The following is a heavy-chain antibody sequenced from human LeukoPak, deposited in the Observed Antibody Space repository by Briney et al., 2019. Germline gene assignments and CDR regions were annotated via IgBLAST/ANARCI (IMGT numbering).Heavy chain of an antibody. CDR2: INPNNGDT. Sequence: ASVKVSCKASGYTYTGYYMHRVRQAPRQGFEWMGWINPNNGDTNYAQKFQPRVTMTRDTSISTAHMELSRLRSDDTAVYYCARANPLYCSSTTCLFDYWGQGTLVTVSS. CDR3: ARANPLYCSSTTCLFDY. CDR1: GYTYTGYY. D-gene: IGHD2-2*01. J-gene: IGHJ4*02. V-gene: IGHV1-2*02.